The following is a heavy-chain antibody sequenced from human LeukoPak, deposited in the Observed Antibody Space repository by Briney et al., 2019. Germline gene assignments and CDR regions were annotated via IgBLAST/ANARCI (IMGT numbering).Heavy chain of an antibody. CDR1: GGPISSSSYY. J-gene: IGHJ4*02. D-gene: IGHD1-26*01. V-gene: IGHV4-39*01. CDR3: ARHRAVSVVGNFYFDH. Sequence: SETLSLTCTVSGGPISSSSYYWGWIRQPPGKGLEWIGSVYYSGSTYYNPSLKSRVTISVDTSKNQFSLKLSSVTAADTAVYYCARHRAVSVVGNFYFDHWGQGTLVTVSS. CDR2: VYYSGST.